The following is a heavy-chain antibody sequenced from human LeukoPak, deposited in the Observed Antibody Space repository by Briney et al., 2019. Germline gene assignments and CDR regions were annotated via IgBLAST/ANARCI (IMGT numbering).Heavy chain of an antibody. CDR2: IRRKVYGETA. D-gene: IGHD3/OR15-3a*01. Sequence: PGRSLRLSCAASGFTFSDSTMSWYRQAPGKGLEWVGFIRRKVYGETAEYAASVKGRFTISRDDSKSIAYLQMDSLKIEDSAVYYCTRGQGLYYWGQGTLVIVSS. V-gene: IGHV3-49*03. CDR3: TRGQGLYY. CDR1: GFTFSDST. J-gene: IGHJ4*02.